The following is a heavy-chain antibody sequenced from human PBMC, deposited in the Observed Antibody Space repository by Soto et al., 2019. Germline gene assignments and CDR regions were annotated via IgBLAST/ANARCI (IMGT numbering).Heavy chain of an antibody. CDR3: AKDLGSSWRPTNNWFDP. J-gene: IGHJ5*02. CDR1: GFTFSSYA. CDR2: ISGSGGST. D-gene: IGHD6-13*01. Sequence: PGGSLRLSCAASGFTFSSYAMSWVRQAPGKGLEWVSAISGSGGSTYYADSVKGRFTISRDNSKNTLYLQMNSLRAEDTAVYYCAKDLGSSWRPTNNWFDPWGQGTLVTVSS. V-gene: IGHV3-23*01.